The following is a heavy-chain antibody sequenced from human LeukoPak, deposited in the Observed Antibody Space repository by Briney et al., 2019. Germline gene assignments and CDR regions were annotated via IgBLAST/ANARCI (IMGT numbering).Heavy chain of an antibody. CDR3: ARARSSTSWPADYYYYYYMDV. CDR2: ISSSSGTI. CDR1: GFTFSSYS. D-gene: IGHD2-2*01. J-gene: IGHJ6*03. Sequence: PGGSLRLSCATSGFTFSSYSMNWVRQAPGKGLEWVSYISSSSGTIYYADSVKGRFTISRDSAKNSLSLQMNSLRAEDTAVYYCARARSSTSWPADYYYYYYMDVWGKGTTVTVSS. V-gene: IGHV3-48*01.